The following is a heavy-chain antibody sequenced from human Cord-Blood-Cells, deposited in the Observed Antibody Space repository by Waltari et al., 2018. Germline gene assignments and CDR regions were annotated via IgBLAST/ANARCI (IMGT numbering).Heavy chain of an antibody. D-gene: IGHD6-13*01. CDR2: IWYDGSNK. Sequence: QVQLVESGGGVVQPGRSLRLSCAASGFTFSSYGMHWVRQAPGKGLGWVAVIWYDGSNKYYADSVKGRFTISRDNSKNTLYLQMNSLRAEDTAVYYCARDYSSSVDYWGQGTLVTVSS. CDR1: GFTFSSYG. CDR3: ARDYSSSVDY. J-gene: IGHJ4*02. V-gene: IGHV3-33*01.